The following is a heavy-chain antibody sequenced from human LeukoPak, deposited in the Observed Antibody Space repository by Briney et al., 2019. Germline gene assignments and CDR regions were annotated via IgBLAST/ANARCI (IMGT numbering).Heavy chain of an antibody. V-gene: IGHV3-23*01. CDR3: AKYINVPGTQLLGDY. CDR1: GFTFSNYW. CDR2: ICTSGRCT. J-gene: IGHJ4*02. D-gene: IGHD1-1*01. Sequence: GGSLRLSCAASGFTFSNYWMSWVRQAPGKGLEWVSGICTSGRCTFYAAPVRGRFTVSRDNFKNSLYLQMNNLRAEDTAVYYCAKYINVPGTQLLGDYWGQGALVTVSS.